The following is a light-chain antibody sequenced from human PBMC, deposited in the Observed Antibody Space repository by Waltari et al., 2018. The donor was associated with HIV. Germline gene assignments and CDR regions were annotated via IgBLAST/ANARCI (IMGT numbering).Light chain of an antibody. V-gene: IGKV1-5*03. J-gene: IGKJ2*01. CDR2: KAS. Sequence: DIHMTQSPSTLSASIGGRVTITCRGSRGIGNWLAWYQPRPGQAPNLLISKASNLEGGVPSNFSGSGSGTHFTLTISGLRPDDFATYYCQQYSDFPVTFGQGTKL. CDR3: QQYSDFPVT. CDR1: RGIGNW.